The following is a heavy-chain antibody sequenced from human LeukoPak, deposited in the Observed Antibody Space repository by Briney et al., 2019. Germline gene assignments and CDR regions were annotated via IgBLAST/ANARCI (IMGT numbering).Heavy chain of an antibody. Sequence: SETLSLTCTVSGYSISSGYYWGWIRQPPGKGLEWIGTIYHSGSTYYNPSFKSRVTISVDTSKNQFSLKLSSVTAADTAVYFCARGPYSYDSSGAFDIWGQGTMVTVSS. J-gene: IGHJ3*02. D-gene: IGHD3-22*01. V-gene: IGHV4-38-2*02. CDR1: GYSISSGYY. CDR2: IYHSGST. CDR3: ARGPYSYDSSGAFDI.